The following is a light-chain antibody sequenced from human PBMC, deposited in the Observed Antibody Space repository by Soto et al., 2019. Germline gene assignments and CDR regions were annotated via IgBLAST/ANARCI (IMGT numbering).Light chain of an antibody. CDR2: GAS. J-gene: IGKJ1*01. CDR3: QQYNNWRT. Sequence: EILMTQSPATLSVSPGERATLSCRASQSVDSNLAWYQQKPGQAPRLLIYGASTRATGISARFSGSGSGTEFTLTISSLQSEDFGVYYCQQYNNWRTFGQGTKVDI. CDR1: QSVDSN. V-gene: IGKV3-15*01.